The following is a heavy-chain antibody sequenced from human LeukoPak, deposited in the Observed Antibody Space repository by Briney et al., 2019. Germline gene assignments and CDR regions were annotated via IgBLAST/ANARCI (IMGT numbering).Heavy chain of an antibody. V-gene: IGHV4-34*01. Sequence: SETLSLTCAVYGGSFSGYYWSWIRQPPGKGLEWIGEINHSGSTNYNPSLKSRVTISVDTSKNQFSLKLSSVTAADTAVYYCARVYRWSSLYYFDYWGQGTLVTVSS. CDR2: INHSGST. J-gene: IGHJ4*02. CDR3: ARVYRWSSLYYFDY. D-gene: IGHD1-26*01. CDR1: GGSFSGYY.